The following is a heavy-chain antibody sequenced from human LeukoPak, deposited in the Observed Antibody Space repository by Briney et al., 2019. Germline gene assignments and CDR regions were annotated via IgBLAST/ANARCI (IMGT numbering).Heavy chain of an antibody. CDR2: ISYDGSNK. D-gene: IGHD6-13*01. J-gene: IGHJ4*02. CDR1: GFTFSSYA. Sequence: GGSLRLSCAASGFTFSSYAMHWVRQAPGKGLEWVAVISYDGSNKYYADSVKGRFTISRDNSKNTLYLQMNSLRAEDMAVYYCATCIAAAGQIDYWGQGTLVTVSS. V-gene: IGHV3-30-3*01. CDR3: ATCIAAAGQIDY.